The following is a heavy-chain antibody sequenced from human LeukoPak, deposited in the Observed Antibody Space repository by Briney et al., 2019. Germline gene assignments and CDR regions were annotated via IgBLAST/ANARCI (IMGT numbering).Heavy chain of an antibody. CDR1: GVTVSGSY. J-gene: IGHJ4*02. CDR2: MYTSGDT. Sequence: GGSLRLSCAASGVTVSGSYMSWVRQAPGKGLEWVSVMYTSGDTYYADSVKGRFTISRDSSKNTLYLQMNTLRTEDTAVYYCVRVRYSGSWFPVPNFDCWGQGTLVTVSS. V-gene: IGHV3-66*01. D-gene: IGHD1-26*01. CDR3: VRVRYSGSWFPVPNFDC.